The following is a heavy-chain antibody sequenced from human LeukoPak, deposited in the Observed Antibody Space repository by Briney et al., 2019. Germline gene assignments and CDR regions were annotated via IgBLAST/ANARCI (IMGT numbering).Heavy chain of an antibody. D-gene: IGHD3-22*01. J-gene: IGHJ1*01. CDR2: ISGSGGST. CDR3: ARIPGEGYYDSSGYYGEYFQH. Sequence: GGSLRLSCAASGFTFSSYAMSWVRQAPGKGLEWVSAISGSGGSTHYADSVKGRFTISRDNSKNTLYLQMNSLRAEDTAVYYCARIPGEGYYDSSGYYGEYFQHWGQGTLVTVSS. CDR1: GFTFSSYA. V-gene: IGHV3-23*01.